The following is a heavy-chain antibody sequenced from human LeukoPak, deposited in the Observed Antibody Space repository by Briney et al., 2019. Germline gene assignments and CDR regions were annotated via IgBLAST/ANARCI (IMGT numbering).Heavy chain of an antibody. Sequence: SETLSLTCTVSGGSISSYYWSWLRQPPGKGLEWICYIHYRGSTNYNPSLKSRVTISVDKSKNQFSLQLSSVTAADTAVYYCARGGIGIAAAYYYYGMDVWGQGTTVTVPS. CDR1: GGSISSYY. CDR2: IHYRGST. J-gene: IGHJ6*02. CDR3: ARGGIGIAAAYYYYGMDV. D-gene: IGHD6-13*01. V-gene: IGHV4-59*01.